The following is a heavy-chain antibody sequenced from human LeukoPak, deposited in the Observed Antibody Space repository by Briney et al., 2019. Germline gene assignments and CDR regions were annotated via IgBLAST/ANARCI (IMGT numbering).Heavy chain of an antibody. J-gene: IGHJ4*02. V-gene: IGHV3-23*01. CDR1: GFTFSSYA. D-gene: IGHD2-8*01. CDR3: AKGGAIVLMVYAIG. CDR2: ISGSGGST. Sequence: GGSLRLSCAASGFTFSSYAMSWVRQAPGKGLEWVSAISGSGGSTYYADSVKGRFTISRDNSKNTLYLQMNSLRAEDTAVYYCAKGGAIVLMVYAIGWGQGTLVTVSS.